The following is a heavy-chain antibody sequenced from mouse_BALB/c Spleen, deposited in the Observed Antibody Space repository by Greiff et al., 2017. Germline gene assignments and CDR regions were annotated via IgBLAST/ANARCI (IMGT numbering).Heavy chain of an antibody. J-gene: IGHJ2*01. D-gene: IGHD3-3*01. CDR2: ISDGGSYT. Sequence: EVKLMESGGGLVKPGGSLKLSCAASGFTFSDYYMYWVRQTPEKRLEWVANISDGGSYTYYPDSVKGRITISRDNAKYNLYLQMSSLKSEDTAMYYCARDAGRDFDYWGQGTTLTVSS. V-gene: IGHV5-4*02. CDR3: ARDAGRDFDY. CDR1: GFTFSDYY.